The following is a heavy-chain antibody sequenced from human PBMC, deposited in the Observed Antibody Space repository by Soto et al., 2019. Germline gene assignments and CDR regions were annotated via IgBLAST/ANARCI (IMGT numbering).Heavy chain of an antibody. CDR3: AREDNP. J-gene: IGHJ5*02. CDR2: INSDGSTT. V-gene: IGHV3-74*01. Sequence: GGSLRLSCAASGFTFSSYWMHWVRQAPGKGLAWVSRINSDGSTTSYADSVRGRFTISRDNAKNTLYLQMNSLRAEDTAVYYCAREDNPWGQGTLVTVSS. CDR1: GFTFSSYW.